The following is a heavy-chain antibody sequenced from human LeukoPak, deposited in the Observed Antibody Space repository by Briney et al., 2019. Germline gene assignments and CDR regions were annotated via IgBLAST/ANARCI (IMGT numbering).Heavy chain of an antibody. D-gene: IGHD3-22*01. Sequence: SETLSLTCTVSGGSISSSSYYWGWIRQPPGKGLEWIGSIYYSGSTYYNPSLKSRVTISVDTSKSQFSLKLSSVTAADTAVYYCAGDLSTYYYDSSGPYNWFDPWGQGTLVTVSS. CDR1: GGSISSSSYY. J-gene: IGHJ5*02. CDR3: AGDLSTYYYDSSGPYNWFDP. CDR2: IYYSGST. V-gene: IGHV4-39*07.